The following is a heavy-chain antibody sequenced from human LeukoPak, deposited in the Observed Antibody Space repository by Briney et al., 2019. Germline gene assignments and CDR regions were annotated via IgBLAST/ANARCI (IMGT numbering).Heavy chain of an antibody. CDR2: ISAYNGNT. Sequence: GASVKVSCKASGYTFTSYGISRVRQAPGQGLEWMGWISAYNGNTNYAQKLQGRVTMTTDTSTSTAYMELRSLRSDDTAVYYCARDSDSSGWYFDYYGMDVWGQGTTVTVSS. CDR1: GYTFTSYG. J-gene: IGHJ6*02. V-gene: IGHV1-18*01. CDR3: ARDSDSSGWYFDYYGMDV. D-gene: IGHD6-19*01.